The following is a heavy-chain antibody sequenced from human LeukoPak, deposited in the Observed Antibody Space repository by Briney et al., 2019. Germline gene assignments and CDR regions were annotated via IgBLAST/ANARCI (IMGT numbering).Heavy chain of an antibody. CDR3: ASGYVDTAMVIYRYFDY. J-gene: IGHJ4*02. CDR2: IIPIFGTA. D-gene: IGHD5-18*01. V-gene: IGHV1-69*13. CDR1: GGSFSSYA. Sequence: ASVKLSCKASGGSFSSYAISWVRQAPGQGLEWMGGIIPIFGTANYAQKFQGRVTITADASTSTAYIELSSLRSEDTAVYSCASGYVDTAMVIYRYFDYWGQGALVTVSS.